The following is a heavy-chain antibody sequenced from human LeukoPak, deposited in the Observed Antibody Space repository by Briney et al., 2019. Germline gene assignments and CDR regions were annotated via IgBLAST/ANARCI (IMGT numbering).Heavy chain of an antibody. Sequence: PGGSLRLSCAASGFTFSSYWMSWVRQAPGKGLEWVANIKQDGSEKYYVDSVKGRFTISRDNAKNSLYLQMNSLRAEDTAVYYCARDLAKYSGSGSSPFDYWGQGTLVTVSS. J-gene: IGHJ4*02. D-gene: IGHD3-10*01. CDR3: ARDLAKYSGSGSSPFDY. V-gene: IGHV3-7*04. CDR1: GFTFSSYW. CDR2: IKQDGSEK.